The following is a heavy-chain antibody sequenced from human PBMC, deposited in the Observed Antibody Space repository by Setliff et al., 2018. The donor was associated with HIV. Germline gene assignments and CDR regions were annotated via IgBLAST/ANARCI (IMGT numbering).Heavy chain of an antibody. CDR3: SGGFGEAVAGGDAFAI. CDR1: GGSISSSNW. D-gene: IGHD6-19*01. Sequence: SETLSLTCAVSGGSISSSNWWSWVRQPPGKELEWIGEIYHSGSNNYNPSLQSRFSISVDKSKNQFSLKLSSVTAADTAVYSCSGGFGEAVAGGDAFAIWGQGTMVTVSS. J-gene: IGHJ3*02. V-gene: IGHV4-4*02. CDR2: IYHSGSN.